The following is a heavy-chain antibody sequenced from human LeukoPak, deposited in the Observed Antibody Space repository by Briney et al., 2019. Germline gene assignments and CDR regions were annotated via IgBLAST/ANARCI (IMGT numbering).Heavy chain of an antibody. J-gene: IGHJ4*02. CDR1: GFTFTSSA. Sequence: SVKVSCKASGFTFTSSAMQWVRQARGQRLEWIGWIVVGSGNTNYAQKFQERVTITRDMSTSTAYMELSSLRSEDTAVYYCAADIYYDSSGYPILFGYWGQGTLVTVSS. CDR3: AADIYYDSSGYPILFGY. CDR2: IVVGSGNT. D-gene: IGHD3-22*01. V-gene: IGHV1-58*02.